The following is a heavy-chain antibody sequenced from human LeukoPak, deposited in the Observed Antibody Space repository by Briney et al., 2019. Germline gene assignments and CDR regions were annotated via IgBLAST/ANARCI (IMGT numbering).Heavy chain of an antibody. Sequence: PSETLSLTCAIYSESFSGYFWSWIRQPPGKGLEWIGEINYSGSTNYNPSLKSRVTISVDTSKNQFSLKLSSVTAADTAVYYCARETYYDFWSGYRNRYYYYMDVWGKGTTVTVSS. V-gene: IGHV4-34*01. J-gene: IGHJ6*03. CDR1: SESFSGYF. CDR2: INYSGST. CDR3: ARETYYDFWSGYRNRYYYYMDV. D-gene: IGHD3-3*01.